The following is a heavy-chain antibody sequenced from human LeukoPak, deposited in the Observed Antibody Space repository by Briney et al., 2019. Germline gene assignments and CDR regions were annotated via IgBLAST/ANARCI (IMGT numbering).Heavy chain of an antibody. J-gene: IGHJ4*02. CDR1: GGSFSGYY. CDR3: ARHPYYYDSSGILY. CDR2: INHSGST. Sequence: PSETLSLTCAVYGGSFSGYYWSWIRQPPGKGLEWIGEINHSGSTNYNPSLRSRVTISVDTSKNQFSLKLSSVTAADTAVYYCARHPYYYDSSGILYWGQGTLVTVSS. D-gene: IGHD3-22*01. V-gene: IGHV4-34*01.